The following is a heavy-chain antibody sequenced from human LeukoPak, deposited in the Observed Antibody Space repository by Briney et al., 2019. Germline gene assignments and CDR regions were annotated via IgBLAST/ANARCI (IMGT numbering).Heavy chain of an antibody. J-gene: IGHJ6*02. CDR3: SRERVAVAGTVAPYYYYGMDV. CDR2: ISSRGSTI. D-gene: IGHD6-19*01. CDR1: GFTFSSYE. V-gene: IGHV3-48*03. Sequence: GGSLRLSCAASGFTFSSYEMNWVRQAPGKGLEWVSYISSRGSTIYYADAVKGRFTISRDNAKNSLYLQMNSLRAEDTAVYYCSRERVAVAGTVAPYYYYGMDVWGQGTTVTVSS.